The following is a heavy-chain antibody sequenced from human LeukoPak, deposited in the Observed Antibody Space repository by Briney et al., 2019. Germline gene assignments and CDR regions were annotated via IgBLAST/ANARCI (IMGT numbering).Heavy chain of an antibody. V-gene: IGHV3-21*01. CDR1: GFTFSSYS. CDR2: ISSSSSYI. J-gene: IGHJ4*02. CDR3: VKDRRYSSNWYYFDY. Sequence: GASLRLSCAASGFTFSSYSMNWVCHAPGKRLEWGSSISSSSSYIYYADSVKGRFTISRDNSKNTLYLQMSSLRAEDTAVYYCVKDRRYSSNWYYFDYWGEGTLVIVSS. D-gene: IGHD6-13*01.